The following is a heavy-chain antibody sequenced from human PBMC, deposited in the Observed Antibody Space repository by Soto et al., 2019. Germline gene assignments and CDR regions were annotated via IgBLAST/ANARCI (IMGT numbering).Heavy chain of an antibody. Sequence: EVQLVESGGGLVQPGGSLRLSCAASGFTFSSYSMNWVRQAPGKGLEWVSYISSSSSTIYYADSVKGRFTISRDNAKNSRYLQMNSLRAEDTAVYYCARAALYNWNDVSWFDPWGQGTLVTVSS. CDR1: GFTFSSYS. V-gene: IGHV3-48*01. D-gene: IGHD1-1*01. CDR2: ISSSSSTI. J-gene: IGHJ5*02. CDR3: ARAALYNWNDVSWFDP.